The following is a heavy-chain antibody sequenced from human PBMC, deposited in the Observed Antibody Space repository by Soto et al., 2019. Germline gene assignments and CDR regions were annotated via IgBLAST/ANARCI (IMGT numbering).Heavy chain of an antibody. CDR1: GVTFSSYA. CDR2: IIPIFGKA. CDR3: STRPIKLWGPHFTD. Sequence: SVKVSCKASGVTFSSYAISWVRQAPVQVLEWMVGIIPIFGKANYAQKFQGRVTITADESTSTAYMELSSLRSEDTAVYYCSTRPIKLWGPHFTDWAQGTLVTVSS. D-gene: IGHD5-18*01. J-gene: IGHJ4*02. V-gene: IGHV1-69*13.